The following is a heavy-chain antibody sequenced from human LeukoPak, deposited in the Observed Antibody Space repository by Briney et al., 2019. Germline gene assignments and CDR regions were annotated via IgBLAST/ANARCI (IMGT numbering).Heavy chain of an antibody. Sequence: GGSLRLSCAASGFTFSSYGMHWVRQAPGKGLEWVAVISYDGSNKYYADSVKGRFTISRDNSKNTLYLQMNSLRAEDTAVYYCAKPGVKSSGYYYPLDPSPLDYWGQGTLVTVSS. CDR3: AKPGVKSSGYYYPLDPSPLDY. CDR2: ISYDGSNK. V-gene: IGHV3-30*18. D-gene: IGHD3-22*01. CDR1: GFTFSSYG. J-gene: IGHJ4*02.